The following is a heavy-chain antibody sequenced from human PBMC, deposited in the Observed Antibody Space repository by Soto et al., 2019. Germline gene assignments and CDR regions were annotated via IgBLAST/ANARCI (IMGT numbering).Heavy chain of an antibody. CDR1: GFFISSGNY. CDR2: IFNGGNT. Sequence: SETLSLTSAVSGFFISSGNYWGWIRKPPGKGLEWIGSIFNGGNTYYNPSLKSRVTISVDMSKHQFSLKLNSVTAADTAVYYGARARWYDAFDVWGQGTVFT. CDR3: ARARWYDAFDV. D-gene: IGHD2-15*01. J-gene: IGHJ3*01. V-gene: IGHV4-38-2*01.